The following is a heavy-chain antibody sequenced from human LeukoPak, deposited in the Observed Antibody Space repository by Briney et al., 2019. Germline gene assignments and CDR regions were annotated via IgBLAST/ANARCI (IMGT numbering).Heavy chain of an antibody. CDR2: IYADGSS. J-gene: IGHJ4*02. D-gene: IGHD3-10*01. V-gene: IGHV4-61*02. CDR1: GGSVGSDNSY. Sequence: SQTLSLTCTVSGGSVGSDNSYWNWIRQPAGKGLEWIGRIYADGSSTYNPSLKSRVTILVDTSKNQFSLRLSSMTAADTAVYYCARGYYYRTWGLGTLVTVSS. CDR3: ARGYYYRT.